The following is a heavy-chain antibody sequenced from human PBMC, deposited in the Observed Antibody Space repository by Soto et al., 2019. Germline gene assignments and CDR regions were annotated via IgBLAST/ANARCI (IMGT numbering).Heavy chain of an antibody. CDR2: IYTSGSN. V-gene: IGHV4-4*07. Sequence: SETLSLTCTVSGGSISSYYCSWIRQPAWKGLEWIGRIYTSGSNNYNPSLKSRVTMSVDTSKNQFSLKLSSVTAADTAVYYCARGGLRSGELSHRFDPGGHGTLVNVS. CDR3: ARGGLRSGELSHRFDP. CDR1: GGSISSYY. D-gene: IGHD3-16*02. J-gene: IGHJ5*02.